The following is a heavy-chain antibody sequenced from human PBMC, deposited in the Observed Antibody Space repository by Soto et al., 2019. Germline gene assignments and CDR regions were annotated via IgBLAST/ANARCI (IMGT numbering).Heavy chain of an antibody. Sequence: PSGTVSQTGTVSDSANRGGHYYWSWIRQPSGKGLEWIGYIYYSGSTYYNPSLKSRVTISVDTSKNQFSLKLSSVTAADTAVYYCASLLPYYYDSSGYYGAFDIWGQGTMVTVSS. D-gene: IGHD3-22*01. CDR2: IYYSGST. CDR3: ASLLPYYYDSSGYYGAFDI. CDR1: DSANRGGHYY. V-gene: IGHV4-30-4*01. J-gene: IGHJ3*02.